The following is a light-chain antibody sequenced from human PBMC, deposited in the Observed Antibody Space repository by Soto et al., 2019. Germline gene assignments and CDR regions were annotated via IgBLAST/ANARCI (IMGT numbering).Light chain of an antibody. CDR1: QSLNNW. Sequence: DIQMTQSPSPLSASVGDRVTITCRASQSLNNWLAWYQQKPGKAPKFLIYDASNLESGVPSRFSGSASGPEFTLTISSLQPDDFATYYCQQYDNYPLTFGGGTKVDI. CDR3: QQYDNYPLT. CDR2: DAS. J-gene: IGKJ4*01. V-gene: IGKV1-5*01.